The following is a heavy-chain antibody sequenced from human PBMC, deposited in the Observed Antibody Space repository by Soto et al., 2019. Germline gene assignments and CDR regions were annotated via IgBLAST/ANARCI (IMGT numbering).Heavy chain of an antibody. CDR1: GLTFSDYS. J-gene: IGHJ3*01. D-gene: IGHD5-12*01. V-gene: IGHV3-11*05. CDR3: AKSTGVLATTGGAFDV. CDR2: IRRGGGDT. Sequence: QVQLVESGGGLVKPGGSLRLSCAASGLTFSDYSMTWIRQVPGKGLEWVSRIRRGGGDTEYADSVKGRFTISRDNSKNTLSLQMNSLRAEDTAVYYCAKSTGVLATTGGAFDVWGQGTMVTVSS.